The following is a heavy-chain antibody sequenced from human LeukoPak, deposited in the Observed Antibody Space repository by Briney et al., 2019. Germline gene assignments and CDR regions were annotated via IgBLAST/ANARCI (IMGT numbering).Heavy chain of an antibody. D-gene: IGHD4-17*01. V-gene: IGHV5-51*01. J-gene: IGHJ5*02. Sequence: GESLKISCKGSGYSFTSYWIGWVRQMPGKGLEWVGIIYPGDSDTRYSPSFQGQVTISADKSISTAYLQWSSLKASDTAMYYCATAHTDYGDYDWFDPWGQGTLVTVSS. CDR2: IYPGDSDT. CDR3: ATAHTDYGDYDWFDP. CDR1: GYSFTSYW.